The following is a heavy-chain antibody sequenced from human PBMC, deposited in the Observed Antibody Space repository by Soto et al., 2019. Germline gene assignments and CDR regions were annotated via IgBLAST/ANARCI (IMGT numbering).Heavy chain of an antibody. CDR3: ARSGITMVRGVTEPLFPGEGWFDP. Sequence: PSETLSLTCAVSGYSISSGYYWGWIRQPPGKGLEWIGSIYHSGSTYYNPSLKSRVTISVDTSKNQFSLKLSSVTAADTAVYYCARSGITMVRGVTEPLFPGEGWFDPWGQGTLVTVSS. CDR2: IYHSGST. CDR1: GYSISSGYY. V-gene: IGHV4-38-2*01. J-gene: IGHJ5*02. D-gene: IGHD3-10*01.